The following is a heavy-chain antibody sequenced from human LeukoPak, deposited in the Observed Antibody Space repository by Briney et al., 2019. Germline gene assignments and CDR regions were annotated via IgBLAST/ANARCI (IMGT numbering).Heavy chain of an antibody. V-gene: IGHV3-23*01. D-gene: IGHD3-10*01. CDR3: AKGLYHYYGSGSYTLEY. J-gene: IGHJ4*02. CDR2: ISGGGTGA. CDR1: GFTFSYYA. Sequence: GGSLRLSCAASGFTFSYYAMSWVRQAPGKGLEWVSAISGGGTGAVYADSVKGRFTISRDNSKNTMYLQMNSLRAEDTAVYYCAKGLYHYYGSGSYTLEYWGQGTQVTVSS.